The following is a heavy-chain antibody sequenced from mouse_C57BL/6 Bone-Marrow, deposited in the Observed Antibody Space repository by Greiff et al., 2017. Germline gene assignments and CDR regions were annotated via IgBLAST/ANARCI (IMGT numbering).Heavy chain of an antibody. V-gene: IGHV1-80*01. Sequence: VQLQQSGAELVKPGASVKISCKASGYAFSSYWMNWVKQRPGKGLEWIGQIYPGDGDTNYNGKFKGKATLTADKSSSTAYMQLSSLTSEDSAVYVCASEEEKLWPAWFAYWGQGTLVTVSA. CDR1: GYAFSSYW. CDR2: IYPGDGDT. J-gene: IGHJ3*01. D-gene: IGHD1-1*02. CDR3: ASEEEKLWPAWFAY.